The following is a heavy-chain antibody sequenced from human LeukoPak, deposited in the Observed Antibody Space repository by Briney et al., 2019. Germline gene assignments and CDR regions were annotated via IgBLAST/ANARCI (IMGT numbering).Heavy chain of an antibody. J-gene: IGHJ4*02. V-gene: IGHV4-39*07. Sequence: SETLSLTCTVSGGSISSSSYYWGWIRQPPGKGLEWIGSIYYSGSTYYNPSLKSRVTMSVDTSKNQLSLKVRSVTAADTAVYYCARGRWLGESDALWGQGALVTVAS. D-gene: IGHD3-10*01. CDR3: ARGRWLGESDAL. CDR1: GGSISSSSYY. CDR2: IYYSGST.